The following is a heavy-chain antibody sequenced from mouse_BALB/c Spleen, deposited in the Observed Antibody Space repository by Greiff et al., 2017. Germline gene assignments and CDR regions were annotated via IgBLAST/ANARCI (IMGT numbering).Heavy chain of an antibody. CDR2: INPGSGGT. Sequence: QVQLQQSGAELVRPGPSVKVSCKASGYAFTNYLIEWVKQRPGQGLEWIGVINPGSGGTNYNEKFKGKATLTADKSSSTAYMQLSSLTSDDSAVYFCAREGVYGPFAYWGQGTLVTVSA. V-gene: IGHV1-54*01. CDR1: GYAFTNYL. J-gene: IGHJ3*01. D-gene: IGHD1-2*01. CDR3: AREGVYGPFAY.